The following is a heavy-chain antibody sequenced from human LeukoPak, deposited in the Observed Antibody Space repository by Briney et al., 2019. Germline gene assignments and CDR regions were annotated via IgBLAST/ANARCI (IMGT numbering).Heavy chain of an antibody. Sequence: HPGGSLRLSCAASGFTFSSYAMHWVRQAPGKGLEWVAVISYDGSNKYYADSVKGRFTISRDNSKNTLYLQMNSLRAEDTAVYYCARDPRRDITTTLVDWGQGTLVTVSS. J-gene: IGHJ4*02. CDR2: ISYDGSNK. D-gene: IGHD1-20*01. CDR3: ARDPRRDITTTLVD. CDR1: GFTFSSYA. V-gene: IGHV3-30-3*01.